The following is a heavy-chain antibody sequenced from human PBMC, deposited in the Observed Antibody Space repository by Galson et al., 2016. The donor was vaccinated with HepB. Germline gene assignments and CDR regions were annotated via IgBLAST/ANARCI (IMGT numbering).Heavy chain of an antibody. Sequence: ETLSLTCTVSGGSLSSDNYFWSWVRQPPGKGLEWIGFIQDTGNTNCNPSLKSRATISIDRSKNQFSLKLSSVTAADTAVYYCARDQHGSYMPHWGLGTLVTVSS. CDR3: ARDQHGSYMPH. V-gene: IGHV4-61*01. D-gene: IGHD1-26*01. J-gene: IGHJ4*02. CDR2: IQDTGNT. CDR1: GGSLSSDNYF.